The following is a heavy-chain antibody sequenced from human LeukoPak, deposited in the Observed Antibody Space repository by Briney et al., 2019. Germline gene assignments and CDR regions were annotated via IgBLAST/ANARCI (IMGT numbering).Heavy chain of an antibody. CDR1: GFPFSSYT. J-gene: IGHJ5*02. CDR3: AKGGKYCRSSSCYDHKWFDP. V-gene: IGHV3-23*01. CDR2: ILSGGTT. Sequence: GGSLRLSCAPPGFPFSSYTMGWVRQAPGKGLEWVSVILSGGTTDYADSVKGRFTISRDTSKNTLFLQMNSLRAEDTAVYYCAKGGKYCRSSSCYDHKWFDPWGQGTLVTVSS. D-gene: IGHD2-2*01.